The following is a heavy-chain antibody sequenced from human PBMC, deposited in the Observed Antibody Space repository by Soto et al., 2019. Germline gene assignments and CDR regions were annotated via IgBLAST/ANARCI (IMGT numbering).Heavy chain of an antibody. V-gene: IGHV1-2*04. Sequence: QVPLVQSGAEVKKPGASVKVSCKASGYTFTGYYMHWVRQAPGQGLEWMGWINPNSGGTNYAQKFQGWVTMTRDTSLSTTDRELGRLLSDDTAVHYRARGNSCCWEHCYYFDYWGQGTLVTVSS. CDR2: INPNSGGT. CDR1: GYTFTGYY. J-gene: IGHJ4*02. CDR3: ARGNSCCWEHCYYFDY. D-gene: IGHD6-19*01.